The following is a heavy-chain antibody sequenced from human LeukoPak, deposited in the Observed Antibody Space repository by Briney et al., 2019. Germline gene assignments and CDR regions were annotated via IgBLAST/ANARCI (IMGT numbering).Heavy chain of an antibody. CDR1: GFTFSSYA. CDR2: ISGSGGST. V-gene: IGHV3-23*01. CDR3: ARDLNSSGWSPDAFDI. J-gene: IGHJ3*02. Sequence: GGSLRLSCAASGFTFSSYAMSRVRQAPGKGLEWVSPISGSGGSTYYADSVKGRFTISRDNSKNTLYLQMNSLRAEGTAVYYCARDLNSSGWSPDAFDIWGQGTMVTVSS. D-gene: IGHD6-19*01.